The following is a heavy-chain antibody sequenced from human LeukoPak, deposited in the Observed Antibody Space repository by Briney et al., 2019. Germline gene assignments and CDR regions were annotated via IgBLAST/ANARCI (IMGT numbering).Heavy chain of an antibody. V-gene: IGHV3-23*01. CDR2: ISGSGGST. Sequence: PGGSLSPSCAASGFTFSSYAMSWVRQAPGKGLEWVSAISGSGGSTYYADSVKGRFTTSRDNSKNTLYLQMNSLRAEDTAVYYCAKDFPYYGSSGYLRDAFDIWGQGTMVTVSS. D-gene: IGHD3-22*01. CDR3: AKDFPYYGSSGYLRDAFDI. J-gene: IGHJ3*02. CDR1: GFTFSSYA.